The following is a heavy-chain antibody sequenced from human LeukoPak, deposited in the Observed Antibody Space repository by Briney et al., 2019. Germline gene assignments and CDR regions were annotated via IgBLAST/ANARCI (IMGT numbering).Heavy chain of an antibody. CDR3: ARGARSSGWYGGAFDY. J-gene: IGHJ4*02. Sequence: ASVKVSCKASGYTFTSYDINWVRQATGQGLEWMGWMNPNSGNTGYAQKFQGRVTMTRNTSISTAYMELSSLRSDDTAVYYCARGARSSGWYGGAFDYWGQGTLVTVSS. CDR1: GYTFTSYD. V-gene: IGHV1-8*01. CDR2: MNPNSGNT. D-gene: IGHD6-19*01.